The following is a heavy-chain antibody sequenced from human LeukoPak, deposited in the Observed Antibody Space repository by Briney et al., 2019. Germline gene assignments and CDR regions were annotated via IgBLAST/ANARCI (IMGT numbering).Heavy chain of an antibody. D-gene: IGHD3-10*01. J-gene: IGHJ4*02. CDR1: GFTFSSYA. Sequence: PGVSLRRSCAASGFTFSSYAMSWVGQAPGKGREWGSAISGSGGSTYYADSVKGRFTISRDNSKNTLYLQMNSLRAEDTAVYYCAKSNYGSGSHPQLDYWGQGTLVTVSS. V-gene: IGHV3-23*01. CDR2: ISGSGGST. CDR3: AKSNYGSGSHPQLDY.